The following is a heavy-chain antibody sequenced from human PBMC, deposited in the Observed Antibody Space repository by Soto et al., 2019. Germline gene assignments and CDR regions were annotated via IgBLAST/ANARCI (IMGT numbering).Heavy chain of an antibody. CDR3: ARATVTHYAWWFDP. CDR2: IYYSGST. J-gene: IGHJ5*02. Sequence: QPPGKGLEWIGYIYYSGSTNYNPSLKSRVTISVDTSKNQFSLKLSSVTAADTAVYYCARATVTHYAWWFDPWGQGTLVTVSS. V-gene: IGHV4-59*01. D-gene: IGHD4-17*01.